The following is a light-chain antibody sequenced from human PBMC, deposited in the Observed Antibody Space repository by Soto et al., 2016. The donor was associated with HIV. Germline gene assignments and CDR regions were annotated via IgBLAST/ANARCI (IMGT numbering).Light chain of an antibody. V-gene: IGKV1-39*01. CDR3: QQYQTEEGT. CDR2: DAS. J-gene: IGKJ1*01. CDR1: QSISTY. Sequence: DIQMTQSPSSLSLSIGDRVSITCRASQSISTYLNWYQQKPGRAPKLLIYDASSLQSGVPSRFSGRGSGTDFTLTISSLQHEDLATYYCQQYQTEEGTFGQGTTVEIK.